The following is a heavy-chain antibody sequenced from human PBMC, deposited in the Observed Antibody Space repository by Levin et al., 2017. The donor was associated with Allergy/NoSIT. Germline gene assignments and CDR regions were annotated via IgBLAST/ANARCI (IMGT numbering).Heavy chain of an antibody. Sequence: SETLSLTCTVSGGSISSGGYYWSWIRQHPGKGLEWIGYIYYSGSTYYNPSLKSRVTISVDTSKNQFSLKLSSVTAADTAVYYCARDTTYYDILTGYSPQYYCDYWGQGTLVTVSS. V-gene: IGHV4-31*03. CDR3: ARDTTYYDILTGYSPQYYCDY. D-gene: IGHD3-9*01. J-gene: IGHJ4*02. CDR2: IYYSGST. CDR1: GGSISSGGYY.